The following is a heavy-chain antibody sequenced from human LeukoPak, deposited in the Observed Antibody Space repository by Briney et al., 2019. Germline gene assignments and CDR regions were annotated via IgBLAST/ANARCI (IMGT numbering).Heavy chain of an antibody. J-gene: IGHJ4*02. CDR3: ARAEDIVVVVAASYFDY. CDR2: TSSSGSTI. Sequence: GGSLRLSCAASGFTFSDYYMSWIRQAPGKGLEWVSYTSSSGSTIYYADSVKGRFTISRDNAKNSLYLQMNSLRAEDTAVYYCARAEDIVVVVAASYFDYWGQGTLVTVSS. D-gene: IGHD2-15*01. V-gene: IGHV3-11*01. CDR1: GFTFSDYY.